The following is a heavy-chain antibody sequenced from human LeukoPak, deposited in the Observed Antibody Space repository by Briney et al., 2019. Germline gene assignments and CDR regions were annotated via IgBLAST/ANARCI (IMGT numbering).Heavy chain of an antibody. J-gene: IGHJ4*02. Sequence: GGSLRLSCAACGFTFSSFWMTWVRQAPGKGLEWVANINQDGSEKYYVDSVKGRFTISRDNAKNSVYLQMNSLRAEDTAVYYCARDGGVSGYDLLDYWGQGTLVTVSS. D-gene: IGHD5-12*01. CDR1: GFTFSSFW. CDR3: ARDGGVSGYDLLDY. CDR2: INQDGSEK. V-gene: IGHV3-7*01.